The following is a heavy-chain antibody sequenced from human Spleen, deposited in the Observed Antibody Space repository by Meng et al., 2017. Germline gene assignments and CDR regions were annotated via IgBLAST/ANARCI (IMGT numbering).Heavy chain of an antibody. J-gene: IGHJ4*02. D-gene: IGHD3-16*01. CDR3: ARDPPRCYVYYFDY. Sequence: GESLKISCAASRLILSDYEIIWVRQASGKGLQWASHIHNSGHPMDNADSVRGRFAFSRDNAKNSLYLQMNSLRAEDAALYYCARDPPRCYVYYFDYWGQGTLVTVSS. V-gene: IGHV3-48*03. CDR2: IHNSGHPM. CDR1: RLILSDYE.